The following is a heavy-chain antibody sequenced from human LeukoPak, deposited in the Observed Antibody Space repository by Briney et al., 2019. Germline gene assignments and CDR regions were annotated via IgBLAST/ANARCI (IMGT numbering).Heavy chain of an antibody. J-gene: IGHJ4*02. Sequence: GGSLRLSCAASGFTFSSYAMSWVRQAPGKGLEWVSAISGSGTSTYYADSVKGRLTISRDNSKNTLYLQMNSLRAEDTAVYYCAKLPTYYYDSSGYYYFDYWGQGTLVTVSS. CDR1: GFTFSSYA. V-gene: IGHV3-23*01. CDR3: AKLPTYYYDSSGYYYFDY. D-gene: IGHD3-22*01. CDR2: ISGSGTST.